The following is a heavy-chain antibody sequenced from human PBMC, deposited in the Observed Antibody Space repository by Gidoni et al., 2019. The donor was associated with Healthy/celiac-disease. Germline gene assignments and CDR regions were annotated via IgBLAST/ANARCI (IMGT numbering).Heavy chain of an antibody. V-gene: IGHV5-51*01. CDR1: GYSFTNYW. J-gene: IGHJ3*02. CDR3: ARLCGDCYSSNAFDI. D-gene: IGHD2-21*02. CDR2: IYPSDSDT. Sequence: EVQLVQSGTEVKKPGESLTISCKGSGYSFTNYWIGWVRQMPGKGLEWMGIIYPSDSDTRYSPSFQGQVTISADKSISTAYLQWSSLKASDTAMYYCARLCGDCYSSNAFDIWGQGAMVTVSS.